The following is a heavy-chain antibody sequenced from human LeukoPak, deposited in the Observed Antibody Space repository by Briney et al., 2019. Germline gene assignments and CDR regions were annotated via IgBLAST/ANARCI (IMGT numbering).Heavy chain of an antibody. J-gene: IGHJ4*02. Sequence: SETLSLTCAVYGGSFRGYYWSWIPQPPGKGLEWSGEINHSGSTNYNPALNSRLSISIDKSKNQFSLKLTSVTAADTAVYYCARGKVYGVSDIPSGGQGTLVTVSS. CDR1: GGSFRGYY. V-gene: IGHV4-34*01. D-gene: IGHD4-17*01. CDR2: INHSGST. CDR3: ARGKVYGVSDIPS.